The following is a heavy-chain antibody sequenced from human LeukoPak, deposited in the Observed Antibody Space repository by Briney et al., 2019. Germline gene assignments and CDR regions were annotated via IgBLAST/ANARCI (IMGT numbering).Heavy chain of an antibody. J-gene: IGHJ3*02. CDR1: GGTFSSYA. Sequence: ASVKVSCKASGGTFSSYAISWVRQAPGQGLEWMGGIIPIFGTANYAQKFQGRVTITADESTSTAYMEPSSLRSEDTAVYYCATGAPIVVVPLDAFDIWGQGTMVTVSS. V-gene: IGHV1-69*13. D-gene: IGHD2-2*01. CDR3: ATGAPIVVVPLDAFDI. CDR2: IIPIFGTA.